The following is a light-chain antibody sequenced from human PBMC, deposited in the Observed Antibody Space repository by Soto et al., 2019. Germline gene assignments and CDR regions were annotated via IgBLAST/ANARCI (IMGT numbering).Light chain of an antibody. CDR3: GTWDSSLSVVL. J-gene: IGLJ2*01. V-gene: IGLV1-51*01. Sequence: QSALTQPPSMSAAPGQKVTVSCSGSSSNIGSNYVSWYQQLPGTAPKLLIYDNNKRPSGIPDRFSGSQSGTSATLGITGLQTGDEADYYCGTWDSSLSVVLFGGGTKVTVL. CDR2: DNN. CDR1: SSNIGSNY.